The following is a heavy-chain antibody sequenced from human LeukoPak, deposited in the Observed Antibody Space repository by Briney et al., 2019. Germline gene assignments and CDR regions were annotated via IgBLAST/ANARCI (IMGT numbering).Heavy chain of an antibody. CDR1: GFTFDDYA. CDR2: ISYDGSNK. V-gene: IGHV3-30-3*01. J-gene: IGHJ4*02. D-gene: IGHD5-12*01. Sequence: PGGSLRLSCAASGFTFDDYAMHWVRQAPGKGLEWVAVISYDGSNKYYADSVKGRFTISRDNSKNTLYLQMNSLRAEDTAVYYCARAGGPRGYSGYDSGFDYWGQGTLVTVSS. CDR3: ARAGGPRGYSGYDSGFDY.